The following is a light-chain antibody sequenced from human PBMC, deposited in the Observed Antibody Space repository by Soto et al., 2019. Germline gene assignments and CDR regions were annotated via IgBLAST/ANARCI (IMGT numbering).Light chain of an antibody. CDR2: EVS. V-gene: IGLV2-14*01. CDR1: SSDVGGSNY. Sequence: QSALIQPASVSGSPGQSITISCTGTSSDVGGSNYVSWYQHHPHRAPKLLIYEVSYRPSGVSNRFSGSKSGNTASLPISGLQAEDEADYYCSSYTSSNTLDVFGCGTKLTVL. CDR3: SSYTSSNTLDV. J-gene: IGLJ1*01.